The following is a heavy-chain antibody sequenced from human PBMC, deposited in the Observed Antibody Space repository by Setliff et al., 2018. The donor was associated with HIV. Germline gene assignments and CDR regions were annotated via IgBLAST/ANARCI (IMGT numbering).Heavy chain of an antibody. V-gene: IGHV4-31*03. CDR1: GGSISRSSYF. D-gene: IGHD6-19*01. Sequence: SETLSLTCTVSGGSISRSSYFWTWIRQRPGQGLEWIGYIYYNGRVSYSEKTYYSPSLKSRVTISVDSSKNQFSLKLSSVTAADTAVHYCVRASSGWYSAHDAFDFWGQGTMVTVSS. J-gene: IGHJ3*01. CDR3: VRASSGWYSAHDAFDF. CDR2: IYYNGRVSYSEKT.